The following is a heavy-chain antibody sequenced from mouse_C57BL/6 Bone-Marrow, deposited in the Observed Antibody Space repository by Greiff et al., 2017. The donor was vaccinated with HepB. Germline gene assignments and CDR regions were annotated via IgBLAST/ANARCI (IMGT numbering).Heavy chain of an antibody. Sequence: EVQLQESGAELVKPGASVKLSCTASGFNIKDYYMHWVKQRTEQGLEWIGRIDPEDGETKAAPKFQGKATITSDTSSNTAYLQLSSLTSEDTAVYYCASIYYYGSSRYFDVWGTGTTVTVSS. CDR2: IDPEDGET. V-gene: IGHV14-2*01. CDR1: GFNIKDYY. J-gene: IGHJ1*03. D-gene: IGHD1-1*01. CDR3: ASIYYYGSSRYFDV.